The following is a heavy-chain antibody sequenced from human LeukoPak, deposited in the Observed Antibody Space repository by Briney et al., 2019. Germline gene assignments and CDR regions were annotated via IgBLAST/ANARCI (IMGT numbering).Heavy chain of an antibody. Sequence: ASVKVSCKASGYTFTSCYMHWVRQAPGQGLEWMGIINPSGGSTSYAQKFQGRVTMTRDTSTSTVYMELSSLRSEDTAVYYCASTIYGSGSYEWGPFDYWGQGTLVTVSS. J-gene: IGHJ4*02. CDR1: GYTFTSCY. CDR2: INPSGGST. V-gene: IGHV1-46*01. D-gene: IGHD3-10*01. CDR3: ASTIYGSGSYEWGPFDY.